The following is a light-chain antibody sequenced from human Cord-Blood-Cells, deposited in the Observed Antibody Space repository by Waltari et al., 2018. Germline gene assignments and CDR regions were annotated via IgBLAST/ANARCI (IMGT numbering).Light chain of an antibody. CDR3: CSYAGSSTWV. Sequence: QSALTQPASVSGSPGQSITISCTGTSSDVGSYNLVSWYQQHPGKAPKLMIYEGSQRPSRVSNRFSGSKSGNTASLTISGVQAEDEADYYCCSYAGSSTWVFGGGTKLTVL. CDR1: SSDVGSYNL. V-gene: IGLV2-23*01. J-gene: IGLJ3*02. CDR2: EGS.